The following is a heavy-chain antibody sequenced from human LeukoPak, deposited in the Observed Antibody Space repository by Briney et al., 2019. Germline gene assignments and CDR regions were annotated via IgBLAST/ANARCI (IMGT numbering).Heavy chain of an antibody. D-gene: IGHD6-19*01. CDR2: IYSAGST. J-gene: IGHJ4*02. V-gene: IGHV3-66*01. CDR3: ARDSSGWYVDY. CDR1: GFTVSSNY. Sequence: GGSLRLSCAASGFTVSSNYMSWVRQAPGKGLEWVSVIYSAGSTYHADSVKGRFTISRDNSKNTLYLQMNSLRAEDTAVYYCARDSSGWYVDYWGQGTLVTVSS.